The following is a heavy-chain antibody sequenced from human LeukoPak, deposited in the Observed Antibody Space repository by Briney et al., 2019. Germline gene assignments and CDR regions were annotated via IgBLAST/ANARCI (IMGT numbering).Heavy chain of an antibody. CDR2: INSDGSWT. CDR1: GNYW. J-gene: IGHJ4*02. V-gene: IGHV3-74*01. Sequence: GGSLRLSCAASGNYWMHWVRQVPGKGLVWVSHINSDGSWTSYADSVKGRFTISKDNAKNTVYLQMNSLRAEDTAVYYCVSFYETYWGRGTLVTVS. D-gene: IGHD2/OR15-2a*01. CDR3: VSFYETY.